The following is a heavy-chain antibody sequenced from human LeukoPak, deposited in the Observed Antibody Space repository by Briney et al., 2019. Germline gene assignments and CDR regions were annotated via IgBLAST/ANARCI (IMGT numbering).Heavy chain of an antibody. CDR3: ARDRDYSPDY. CDR1: GYTSTTNG. CDR2: ISAYSGNT. D-gene: IGHD2-21*01. Sequence: ASVKVSCKASGYTSTTNGISWVRQAPGQGLEWMGWISAYSGNTIYAQKLQGRVTMTTDTSTTTAYMELRSLRSDDTAVYYCARDRDYSPDYWGQGTLVTVSS. V-gene: IGHV1-18*01. J-gene: IGHJ4*02.